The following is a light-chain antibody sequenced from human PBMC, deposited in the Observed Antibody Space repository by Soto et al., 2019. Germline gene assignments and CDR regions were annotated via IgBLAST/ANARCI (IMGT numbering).Light chain of an antibody. Sequence: EIVLTQSPGTLSLSPWERATLSFRASESVSRNLAWYQQKPGQAPRLLIYGASSRATGIPDRFSGSGSGTDFTLTISRLEPEDFAVYYCQQYGSSPWTFGQGTKV. CDR3: QQYGSSPWT. V-gene: IGKV3-20*01. J-gene: IGKJ1*01. CDR1: ESVSRN. CDR2: GAS.